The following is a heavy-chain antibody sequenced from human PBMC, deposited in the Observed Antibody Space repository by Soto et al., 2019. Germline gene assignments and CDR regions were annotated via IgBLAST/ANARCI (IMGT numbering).Heavy chain of an antibody. CDR2: IYYSGST. V-gene: IGHV4-30-4*01. D-gene: IGHD5-12*01. Sequence: QVQLQESGPGLVKPSQTLSLTCTVSGGSISSGDYYWSWIRQPPGKGLEWIGYIYYSGSTYYNPSLKSRVTISVDTSKNQFSLKPSSVTAADTALYYCARAWLQLYYYGMDVWGQGTTVTVSS. CDR1: GGSISSGDYY. CDR3: ARAWLQLYYYGMDV. J-gene: IGHJ6*02.